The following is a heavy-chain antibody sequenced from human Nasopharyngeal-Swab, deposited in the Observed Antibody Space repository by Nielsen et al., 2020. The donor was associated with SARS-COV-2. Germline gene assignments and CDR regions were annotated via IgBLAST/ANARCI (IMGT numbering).Heavy chain of an antibody. CDR1: GFTFSSYG. Sequence: GESLKISCAASGFTFSSYGMHWVRQAPGKWLEWVAVIWYDGSNKYYADSVKGRFTISRDNSKNTLYLQMNSLRAEDTAVYYCARGRTSGYSYGFYFDYWGQGTLVTVSS. J-gene: IGHJ4*02. CDR2: IWYDGSNK. D-gene: IGHD5-18*01. CDR3: ARGRTSGYSYGFYFDY. V-gene: IGHV3-33*01.